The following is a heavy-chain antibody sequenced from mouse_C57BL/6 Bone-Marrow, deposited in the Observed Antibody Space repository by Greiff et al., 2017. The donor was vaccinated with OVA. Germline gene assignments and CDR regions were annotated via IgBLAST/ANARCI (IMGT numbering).Heavy chain of an antibody. J-gene: IGHJ3*01. CDR1: GFTFSSYA. CDR3: ARDVYDGYLAWFAY. D-gene: IGHD2-3*01. CDR2: ISDGGSYT. Sequence: DVHLVESGGGLVKPGGSLKLSCAASGFTFSSYAMSWVRQTPEKRLEWVATISDGGSYTYYPDNVKGRFTISRDNAKNNLYLQMSHLKSEDTAMYYCARDVYDGYLAWFAYWGQGTLVTVSA. V-gene: IGHV5-4*01.